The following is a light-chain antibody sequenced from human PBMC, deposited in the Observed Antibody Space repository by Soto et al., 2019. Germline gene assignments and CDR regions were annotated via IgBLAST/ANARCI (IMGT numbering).Light chain of an antibody. CDR1: QSVTSNY. V-gene: IGKV3-20*01. CDR2: GAS. J-gene: IGKJ5*01. Sequence: GLTLSPGTRGLSPVERSTLSCRALQSVTSNYLAWYQQKPGQAPRLLIFGASIRDTGIPDRFSGSGSGTDFTLTIDSLQSDDFAVYYCQQYDNWPPITFGQGPRLEIK. CDR3: QQYDNWPPIT.